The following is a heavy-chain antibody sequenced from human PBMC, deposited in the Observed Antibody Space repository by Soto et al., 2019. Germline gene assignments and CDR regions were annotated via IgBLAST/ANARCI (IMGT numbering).Heavy chain of an antibody. D-gene: IGHD3-3*01. CDR3: AKVWWIFGVVPIDY. CDR2: ISYDGSNI. Sequence: GGSLSLSCAASGFTFSSYGMHWVRQAPGKGLEWVAVISYDGSNIYYADSVRGRFTISRDNSKNTLYLQMNSLRAEDTAVYYCAKVWWIFGVVPIDYWGQGTLVTVSS. CDR1: GFTFSSYG. V-gene: IGHV3-30*18. J-gene: IGHJ4*02.